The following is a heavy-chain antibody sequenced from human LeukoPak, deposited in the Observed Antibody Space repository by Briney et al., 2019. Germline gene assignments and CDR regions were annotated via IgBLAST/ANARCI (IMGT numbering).Heavy chain of an antibody. CDR1: GFTFSNYD. Sequence: PGGPLRLSCAASGFTFSNYDMHWVRQAAGKGLEWVSAIGTAGDTYYPGSVKGRFTISRENAKNSFYLQMNSLRAGDTAVYYCARDSGGSTIHAFDVWGQGTMVTVSS. CDR3: ARDSGGSTIHAFDV. V-gene: IGHV3-13*04. J-gene: IGHJ3*01. CDR2: IGTAGDT. D-gene: IGHD5/OR15-5a*01.